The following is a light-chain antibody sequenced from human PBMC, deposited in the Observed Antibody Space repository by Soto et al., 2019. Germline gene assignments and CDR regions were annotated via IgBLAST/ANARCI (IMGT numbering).Light chain of an antibody. J-gene: IGKJ5*01. CDR3: QQYGSLPPIT. Sequence: DIEVTQSPTSLSASVGDRVTSTCRASQSISSYLNWYHQKPGKAPKLLIYAASSRATGIPDRFSGSGSGTDFTLTISRLEPEDFAVYYCQQYGSLPPITSGQGGLPEVK. V-gene: IGKV1-39*01. CDR1: QSISSY. CDR2: AAS.